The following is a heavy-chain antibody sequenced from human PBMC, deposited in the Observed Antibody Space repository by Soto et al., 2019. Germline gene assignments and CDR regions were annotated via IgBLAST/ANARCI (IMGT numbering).Heavy chain of an antibody. V-gene: IGHV4-30-4*01. CDR3: ARVRGSSDYYGLDV. CDR1: GGSISSGDYY. J-gene: IGHJ6*02. Sequence: QVQLQESGPGLVKPSQTLSLTCTVSGGSISSGDYYWSWIRQPPGKGLEWIGYIYYSGSTYYNPSLKSIVTISVDPSKNHFSLKRSSVTAAATAVYSCARVRGSSDYYGLDVWDQGTTFTVSS. D-gene: IGHD2-15*01. CDR2: IYYSGST.